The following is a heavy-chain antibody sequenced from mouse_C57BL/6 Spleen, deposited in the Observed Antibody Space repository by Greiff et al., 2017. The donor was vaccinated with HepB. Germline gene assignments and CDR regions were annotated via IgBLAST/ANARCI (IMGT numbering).Heavy chain of an antibody. V-gene: IGHV1-26*01. CDR1: GYTFTDYY. J-gene: IGHJ3*01. CDR3: ARVYDGYYAWFAY. CDR2: INPNNGGT. Sequence: EVQLQQSGPELVKPGASVKISCKASGYTFTDYYMNWVKQSHGKSLEWIGDINPNNGGTSYNQKFKGKATLTVDKSSSTAYMELRSLTSEDSAVYYCARVYDGYYAWFAYWGQRTLVTVSA. D-gene: IGHD2-3*01.